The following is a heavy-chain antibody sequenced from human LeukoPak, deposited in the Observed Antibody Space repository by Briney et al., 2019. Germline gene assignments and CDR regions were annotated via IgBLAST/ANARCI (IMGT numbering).Heavy chain of an antibody. D-gene: IGHD3-3*02. V-gene: IGHV4-61*02. Sequence: SSETLSLTCTVSGGSISSGSYYWSWIRQPAGKGLEWIGRIYTSGSTNYNPPLKSRVTISVDTSKNQFSLKLSSVTAADTAVYYCARHLAEVYWGQGTLVTVSS. CDR3: ARHLAEVY. CDR2: IYTSGST. CDR1: GGSISSGSYY. J-gene: IGHJ4*02.